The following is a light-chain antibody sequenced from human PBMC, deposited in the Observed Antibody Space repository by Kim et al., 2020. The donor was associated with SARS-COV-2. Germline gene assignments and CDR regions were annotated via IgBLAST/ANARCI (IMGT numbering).Light chain of an antibody. CDR3: QQSYVTPQA. V-gene: IGKV1-39*01. J-gene: IGKJ1*01. Sequence: DIQMTQSPPSLSASVGDRVTITCRTSQNIYNYLNWYQQKPGKAPNLLIYAASSLQIGVPSRFSGSGSGTDFTLTISSLQPEDFATYYCQQSYVTPQAFGQGTKVDIK. CDR2: AAS. CDR1: QNIYNY.